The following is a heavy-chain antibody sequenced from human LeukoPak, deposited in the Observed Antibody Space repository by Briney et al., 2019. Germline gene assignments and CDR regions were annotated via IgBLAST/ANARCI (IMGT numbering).Heavy chain of an antibody. CDR2: IYHSGST. V-gene: IGHV4-30-2*01. D-gene: IGHD3-10*01. CDR3: ATTGSGSFYCYGMDV. J-gene: IGHJ6*04. CDR1: GGSISSGGYS. Sequence: SETLSLTCAVSGGSISSGGYSWSWIRQPPGKGLEWIGYIYHSGSTYYNPSLKSRVTISVDRSKNQFSLKLSSVTAADTAVYYCATTGSGSFYCYGMDVWGKGTTVTVSS.